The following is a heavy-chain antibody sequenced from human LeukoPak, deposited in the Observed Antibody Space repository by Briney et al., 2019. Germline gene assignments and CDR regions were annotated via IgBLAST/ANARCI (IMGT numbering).Heavy chain of an antibody. CDR1: GYTFADYI. J-gene: IGHJ3*02. Sequence: GASVKVSCKASGYTFADYIMHWVRQAPGQGFEWMGWIKSSGGGTNYAPKFQGRVTMTRDTSTSTVYMELSSLRSEDTAVYYCARDLWDTYYYDNSHDAFDIWGQGTMVTVSS. CDR3: ARDLWDTYYYDNSHDAFDI. CDR2: IKSSGGGT. D-gene: IGHD3-22*01. V-gene: IGHV1-2*02.